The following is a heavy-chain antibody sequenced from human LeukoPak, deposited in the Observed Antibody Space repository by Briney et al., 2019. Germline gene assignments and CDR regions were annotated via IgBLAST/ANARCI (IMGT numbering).Heavy chain of an antibody. J-gene: IGHJ4*02. D-gene: IGHD1-7*01. CDR2: INPSGGST. Sequence: ASVTVSCKASGYTFTSYYMHWVRQAPGQGLEWMGIINPSGGSTSYAQKFQGRVTMTRDMSTSTVYMELSSLRSEDTAVYYCARAYNWNYKFDYWGQGTLVTVSS. CDR3: ARAYNWNYKFDY. CDR1: GYTFTSYY. V-gene: IGHV1-46*01.